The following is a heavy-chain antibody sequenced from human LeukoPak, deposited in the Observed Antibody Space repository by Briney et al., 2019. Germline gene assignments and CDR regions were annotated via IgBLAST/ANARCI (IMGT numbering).Heavy chain of an antibody. D-gene: IGHD3-16*02. Sequence: GASVKVSCKASGYTFTSYGFSWVRQAPGQGLEWMGWISTYNGDTNYAQELQDRVTMTTDTSASTAYMELRSLRSDDTAVYYCASGLGTYPEIPLDYWGQGTMVAVSS. V-gene: IGHV1-18*01. CDR2: ISTYNGDT. CDR3: ASGLGTYPEIPLDY. J-gene: IGHJ4*02. CDR1: GYTFTSYG.